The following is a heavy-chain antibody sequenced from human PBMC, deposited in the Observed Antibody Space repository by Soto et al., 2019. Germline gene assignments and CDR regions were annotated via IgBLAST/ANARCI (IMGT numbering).Heavy chain of an antibody. D-gene: IGHD3-22*01. Sequence: ASVKLSCKASANSFTTNYMHWLRQAPGQGLEWMGKIKPSGGSTTYAHKFQGKVTMTRDTATSTFHVELSSPTSEDAAVYYCAGPYHYHSSGYYDYWGQGTLVTVSS. V-gene: IGHV1-46*01. J-gene: IGHJ4*02. CDR1: ANSFTTNY. CDR2: IKPSGGST. CDR3: AGPYHYHSSGYYDY.